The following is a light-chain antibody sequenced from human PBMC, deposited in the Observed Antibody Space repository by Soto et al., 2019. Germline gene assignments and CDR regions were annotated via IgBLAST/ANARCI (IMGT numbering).Light chain of an antibody. V-gene: IGLV1-44*01. CDR1: SSNIRSNT. Sequence: QSVLTQPPSASGTPGQRVTISCSGSSSNIRSNTVNWYQQLPGTAPRLLMYRSDQRPSGVPDRFPGSKSGTSASLAISGLQSEDVADYYCAAWDDSLNRRVLGTGTKVTVL. CDR2: RSD. J-gene: IGLJ1*01. CDR3: AAWDDSLNRRV.